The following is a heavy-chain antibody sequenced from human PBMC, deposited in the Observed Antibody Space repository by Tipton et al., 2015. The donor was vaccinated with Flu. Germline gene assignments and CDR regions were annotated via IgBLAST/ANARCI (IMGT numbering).Heavy chain of an antibody. CDR3: ARESPAIYAMDV. CDR1: GFTFSTYS. CDR2: ISRGSTYI. V-gene: IGHV3-21*01. Sequence: SLRLSCAASGFTFSTYSMSWVRQSAGKGLEWVSFISRGSTYIYYADSVRGRFTISRDNAKNSLYLQMNSLRAEDTAVYYCARESPAIYAMDVWGQGTTVTVSS. J-gene: IGHJ6*02.